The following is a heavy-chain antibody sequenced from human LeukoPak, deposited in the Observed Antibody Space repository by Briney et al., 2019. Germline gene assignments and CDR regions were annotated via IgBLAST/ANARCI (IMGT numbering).Heavy chain of an antibody. Sequence: ASVKVSCKASGYTLTSYYMHWVRQAPGQGLEWMGIINPSGGSTSYAQKFQGRVTMTRDTSTSTVYMELSSLRSEDTAVYYCAIYQQQPRLGSDYWGQGTLVTVSS. D-gene: IGHD6-13*01. CDR2: INPSGGST. CDR1: GYTLTSYY. V-gene: IGHV1-46*01. J-gene: IGHJ4*02. CDR3: AIYQQQPRLGSDY.